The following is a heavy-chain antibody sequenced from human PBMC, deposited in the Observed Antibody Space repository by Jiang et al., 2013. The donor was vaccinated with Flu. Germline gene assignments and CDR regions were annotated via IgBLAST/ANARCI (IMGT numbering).Heavy chain of an antibody. D-gene: IGHD7-27*01. Sequence: LLKPSETLSLTCAVYGGSFSGYYWSWIRQPPGKGLEWIGEINHSGSTNYNPSLKSRVTISVDTSKNQFSLKLSSVTAADTAVYYCARARNWGSVWIPYYFDYWGQGTLVTVSS. CDR1: GGSFSGYY. V-gene: IGHV4-34*01. CDR2: INHSGST. CDR3: ARARNWGSVWIPYYFDY. J-gene: IGHJ4*02.